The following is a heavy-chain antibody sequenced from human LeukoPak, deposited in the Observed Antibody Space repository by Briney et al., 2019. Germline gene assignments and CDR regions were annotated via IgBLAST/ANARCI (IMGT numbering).Heavy chain of an antibody. CDR2: IYSGGST. V-gene: IGHV3-66*01. J-gene: IGHJ4*02. CDR1: GFTVSSNY. CDR3: ASDPSYVDIVA. Sequence: GGSLRLSCAASGFTVSSNYTSWVRQAPGKGLEWVSVIYSGGSTYYADSVKGRFTISRDNSKNTLYLQMNSLRAEDTAVYYCASDPSYVDIVAWGQGTLVTVSS. D-gene: IGHD5-12*01.